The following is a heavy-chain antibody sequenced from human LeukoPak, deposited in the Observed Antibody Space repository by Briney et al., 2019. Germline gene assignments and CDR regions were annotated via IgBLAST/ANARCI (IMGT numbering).Heavy chain of an antibody. Sequence: SEPLSLTCAASGASISSGGHSWSWIRQPPGKGLEWIGYISYSGNTYYNPSLKSRVTISVDTSKNQFSLKLSSVTAADTAVYYCARVDHYDFWVFPWGQGTLVTVSS. D-gene: IGHD3-3*01. V-gene: IGHV4-30-4*07. CDR1: GASISSGGHS. CDR2: ISYSGNT. CDR3: ARVDHYDFWVFP. J-gene: IGHJ5*02.